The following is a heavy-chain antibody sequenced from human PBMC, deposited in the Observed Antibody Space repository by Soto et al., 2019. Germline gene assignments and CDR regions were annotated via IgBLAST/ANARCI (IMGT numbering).Heavy chain of an antibody. J-gene: IGHJ6*02. CDR1: GTIFSSYT. Sequence: QVQLVQSGAEVKKPGSSVRVSCKASGTIFSSYTISWVRQAPGQGLEWMGRIIPILGETNSAQKFQGRVTLTADKSTNTAYVELTSLSLEDTAVYYCARGLGGRMDDWGQGTTVTVSS. V-gene: IGHV1-69*08. D-gene: IGHD3-16*01. CDR3: ARGLGGRMDD. CDR2: IIPILGET.